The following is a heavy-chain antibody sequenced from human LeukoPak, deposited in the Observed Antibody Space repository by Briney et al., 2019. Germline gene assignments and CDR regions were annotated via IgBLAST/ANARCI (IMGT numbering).Heavy chain of an antibody. V-gene: IGHV3-30*18. CDR3: AKGGLYGVFDY. Sequence: PGGSLRLSCAASGFTFSSYGMHWVRQAPGKGLEWVAVISYDGSNKYYADSVKGRFTISRDNSKNTLYLQMNSLRAEDTAVYYCAKGGLYGVFDYWGQGTLVTVSS. CDR2: ISYDGSNK. J-gene: IGHJ4*02. CDR1: GFTFSSYG. D-gene: IGHD4-17*01.